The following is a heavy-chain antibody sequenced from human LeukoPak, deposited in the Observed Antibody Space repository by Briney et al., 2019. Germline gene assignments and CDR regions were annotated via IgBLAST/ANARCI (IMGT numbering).Heavy chain of an antibody. D-gene: IGHD4-23*01. CDR3: ARDDGGLFDY. V-gene: IGHV3-21*01. Sequence: GGSLRLSCAASGFTFSSYSMNWVRQAPGKGLEWVSSISSSSSYIYYADSVKGRFTISRDNAKNSLYLQMDSLRAEDTAVYYCARDDGGLFDYWGQGTLVTVSS. CDR1: GFTFSSYS. CDR2: ISSSSSYI. J-gene: IGHJ4*02.